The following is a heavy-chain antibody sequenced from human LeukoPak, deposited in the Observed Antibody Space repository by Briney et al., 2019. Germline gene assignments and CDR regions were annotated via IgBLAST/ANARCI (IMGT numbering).Heavy chain of an antibody. CDR3: ARGYGRGGYYYYYGMDV. D-gene: IGHD4-17*01. CDR1: GGSISSGGYS. V-gene: IGHV4-30-2*01. CDR2: IYHSGST. Sequence: SETLSLTCAVSGGSISSGGYSWSWVRQPPGTGVEWIGYIYHSGSTYYNPSLKSRVTISVDRSKNQFSLKLSSVTAADTAVYYCARGYGRGGYYYYYGMDVWGKGTTVTVSS. J-gene: IGHJ6*04.